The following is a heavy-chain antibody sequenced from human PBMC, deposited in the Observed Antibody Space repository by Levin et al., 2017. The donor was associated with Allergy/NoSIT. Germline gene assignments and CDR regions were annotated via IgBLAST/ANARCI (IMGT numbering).Heavy chain of an antibody. D-gene: IGHD1-26*01. CDR3: ARIKKWELSFTDY. CDR1: GYTFTSYG. J-gene: IGHJ4*02. V-gene: IGHV1-18*01. Sequence: HGESLKISCKASGYTFTSYGISWVRQAPGQGLEWMGWICAYNGNTNYAQKLQGRVTMTTDTSTSTAYMELRSLRSDDTAVYYCARIKKWELSFTDYWGQGTLVTVSS. CDR2: ICAYNGNT.